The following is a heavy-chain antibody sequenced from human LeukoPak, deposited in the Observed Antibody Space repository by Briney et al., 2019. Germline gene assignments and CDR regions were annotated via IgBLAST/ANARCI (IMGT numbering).Heavy chain of an antibody. CDR3: ARGYYGSGSYLPHAFFDI. CDR2: INHSGST. Sequence: LETLSLTCAVYGGSFSGYYWSWIRQPPGKGLEWIGEINHSGSTNYNPSLKSRVTISVDTSKNQFSLKLSSVTAADTAVYYCARGYYGSGSYLPHAFFDIWGQGTMVTVSS. CDR1: GGSFSGYY. J-gene: IGHJ3*02. D-gene: IGHD3-10*01. V-gene: IGHV4-34*01.